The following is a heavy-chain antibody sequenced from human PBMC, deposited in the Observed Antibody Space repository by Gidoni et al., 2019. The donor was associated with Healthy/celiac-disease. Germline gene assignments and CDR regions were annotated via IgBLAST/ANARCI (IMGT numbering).Heavy chain of an antibody. V-gene: IGHV1-24*01. J-gene: IGHJ1*01. CDR1: GYTLTELS. CDR3: ATVGFGYYLAEYFQH. Sequence: QVHLVQSGAEVKTPGASVTVYCKVSGYTLTELSMHWVRQAPGKGLEWMGGFDPEDGETIYAQKFQGRVTMTEDTSTDTAYMELSSLRSEDTAVYYCATVGFGYYLAEYFQHWGQGTLVTVSS. D-gene: IGHD3-22*01. CDR2: FDPEDGET.